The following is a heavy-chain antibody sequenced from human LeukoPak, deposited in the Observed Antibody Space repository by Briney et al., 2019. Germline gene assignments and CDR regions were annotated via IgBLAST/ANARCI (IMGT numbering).Heavy chain of an antibody. CDR1: GFTFSSYE. J-gene: IGHJ6*03. D-gene: IGHD1-26*01. Sequence: PGGSLRLSCAASGFTFSSYEMNWVRQAPGKGLEWVSYISSSGSTIYYADSAKGRFTISRDNAKNSLYLQMDSLRAEDTAVYYCARDPYSGGYGAYYYYYMDVWGKGTTVTISS. CDR2: ISSSGSTI. CDR3: ARDPYSGGYGAYYYYYMDV. V-gene: IGHV3-48*03.